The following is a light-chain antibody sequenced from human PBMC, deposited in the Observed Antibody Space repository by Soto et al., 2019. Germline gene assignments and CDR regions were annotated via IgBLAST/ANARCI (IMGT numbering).Light chain of an antibody. J-gene: IGKJ3*01. Sequence: EVVMTQSPATLSVSPGERATLSCRASQTVSNNLAWYQQKPNQAPRLLIFDAFTRATGIPARFRGSGSGTEFTLTISSLQSEDSAVYFRQQYNNWPRFTFGPGTKVDIK. V-gene: IGKV3-15*01. CDR3: QQYNNWPRFT. CDR2: DAF. CDR1: QTVSNN.